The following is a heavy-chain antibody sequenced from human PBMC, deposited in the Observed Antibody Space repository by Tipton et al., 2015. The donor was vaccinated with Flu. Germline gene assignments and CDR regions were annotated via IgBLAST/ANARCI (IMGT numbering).Heavy chain of an antibody. Sequence: QLVQSGAEVKKPGASVKVACKASGYTFTHYSLNWVRQAPGQGLEWMGWISTYTGRTDYPQKFQDRLSMTTDTSTNTAYMELKTLRSDDTAVYYCARVGTTGTSSHRGQGTLVTVSP. CDR1: GYTFTHYS. D-gene: IGHD1-1*01. CDR3: ARVGTTGTSSH. V-gene: IGHV1-18*01. CDR2: ISTYTGRT. J-gene: IGHJ4*02.